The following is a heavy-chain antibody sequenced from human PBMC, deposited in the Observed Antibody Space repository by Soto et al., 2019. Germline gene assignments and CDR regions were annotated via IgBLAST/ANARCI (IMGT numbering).Heavy chain of an antibody. J-gene: IGHJ4*02. Sequence: ASVKVSCKASGGTFSRHSITWVRQAPGHGLEWMGRIMPFFDIASYAQKFQGRVTITADKSTSTAYMELSSLRSEDTAVYYCARDKGSSSWHSFDYWGQGTLVTVSS. CDR1: GGTFSRHS. CDR2: IMPFFDIA. V-gene: IGHV1-69*04. CDR3: ARDKGSSSWHSFDY. D-gene: IGHD2-2*01.